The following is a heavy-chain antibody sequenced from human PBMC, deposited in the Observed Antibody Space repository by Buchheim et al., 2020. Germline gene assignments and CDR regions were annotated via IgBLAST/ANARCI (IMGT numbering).Heavy chain of an antibody. J-gene: IGHJ3*02. CDR1: GGSISNSDSYY. Sequence: QQQLQESGPGLVKPSETLSLTCTVSGGSISNSDSYYWGWIRQPPGKGLDWIGSIYYGGSTYYNPSLKSRVTISVDTSKNQFSLKLSSVTAADTAVYYCARSGLGIAAAGTRRPRRSFDIWGQGT. D-gene: IGHD6-13*01. CDR2: IYYGGST. CDR3: ARSGLGIAAAGTRRPRRSFDI. V-gene: IGHV4-39*01.